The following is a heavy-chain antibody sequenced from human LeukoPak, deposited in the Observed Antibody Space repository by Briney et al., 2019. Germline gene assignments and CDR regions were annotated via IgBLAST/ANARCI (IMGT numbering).Heavy chain of an antibody. CDR3: AKIRVYYDSSGFDY. D-gene: IGHD3-22*01. V-gene: IGHV3-23*01. Sequence: PGGSLRLSCAASGFTFSSYAMSWVRQAPGKGLEWVPAISGSGGSTYYADSVKGRFTISRDNSKNTLYLQMNSLRAEDTAVYYCAKIRVYYDSSGFDYWGQGTLVTVSS. J-gene: IGHJ4*02. CDR2: ISGSGGST. CDR1: GFTFSSYA.